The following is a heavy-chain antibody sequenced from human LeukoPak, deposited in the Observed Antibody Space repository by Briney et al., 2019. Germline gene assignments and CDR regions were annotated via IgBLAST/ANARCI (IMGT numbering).Heavy chain of an antibody. CDR1: GFTFTNAW. CDR2: IRSKTDYGTT. CDR3: ATREFRYYGSGTYPVAFDI. V-gene: IGHV3-15*01. J-gene: IGHJ3*02. D-gene: IGHD3-10*01. Sequence: PGGSLRLSCAASGFTFTNAWMNWVRQAPGKGLEWVGRIRSKTDYGTTDYTVPVKGRFTISRDDSKNTLYLQMNSLKTEDTAVYCCATREFRYYGSGTYPVAFDIWGQGTMVTVSS.